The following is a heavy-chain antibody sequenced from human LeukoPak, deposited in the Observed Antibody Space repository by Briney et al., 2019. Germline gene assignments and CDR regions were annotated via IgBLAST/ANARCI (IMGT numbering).Heavy chain of an antibody. CDR1: GGTFSSYA. CDR3: ARDHYDFWSGYSNWFDP. Sequence: SVKVSCKASGGTFSSYAISWVRQAPGQRLEWMGRIIPILGIANYAQKFQGRVTITADKSTSTAYMELSSLRSEDTAVYYCARDHYDFWSGYSNWFDPWGQGTLVTVSS. CDR2: IIPILGIA. D-gene: IGHD3-3*01. V-gene: IGHV1-69*04. J-gene: IGHJ5*02.